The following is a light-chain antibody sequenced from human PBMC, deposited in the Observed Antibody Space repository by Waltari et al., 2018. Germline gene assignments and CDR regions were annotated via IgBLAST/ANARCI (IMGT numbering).Light chain of an antibody. CDR1: QSVSVN. CDR2: SAS. J-gene: IGKJ4*01. CDR3: QQSHNWPPLT. Sequence: EVVLTQSPATLSLSPGERATLSCRASQSVSVNLAWYQQRPGQAPRLLLYSASTRATGIPARFRGSGSGTEFTLTISSLESEDFAVYYCQQSHNWPPLTFGGGTKVEIK. V-gene: IGKV3-15*01.